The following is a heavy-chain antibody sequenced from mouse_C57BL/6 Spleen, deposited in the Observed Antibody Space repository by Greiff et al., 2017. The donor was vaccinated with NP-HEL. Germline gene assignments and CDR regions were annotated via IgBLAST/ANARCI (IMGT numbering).Heavy chain of an antibody. J-gene: IGHJ3*01. Sequence: DVQLQESGGGLVKPGGSLKLSCAASGFTFSSYAMSWVRQTPEKRLEWVATISDGGSYTYYPDNVKGPFTISRDNAKKNLYLQMRHLKSEDTAMYYWARDGGTALAYWGQGTLVTVSA. CDR1: GFTFSSYA. D-gene: IGHD1-1*01. CDR3: ARDGGTALAY. V-gene: IGHV5-4*01. CDR2: ISDGGSYT.